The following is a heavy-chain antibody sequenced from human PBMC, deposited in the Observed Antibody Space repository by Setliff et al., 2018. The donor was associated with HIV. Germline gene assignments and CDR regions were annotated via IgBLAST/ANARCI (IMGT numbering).Heavy chain of an antibody. Sequence: GGSLRLSCAASGFTFSDAWMSWVRQAPGKGLEWVGRIKDKTNGGTVDYAAPVKGRFTISRDDSENTLFLQINSLKTEDTAVYYGTTDRSQPLDCWGQGALVTVSS. CDR3: TTDRSQPLDC. J-gene: IGHJ4*02. CDR1: GFTFSDAW. V-gene: IGHV3-15*01. CDR2: IKDKTNGGTV.